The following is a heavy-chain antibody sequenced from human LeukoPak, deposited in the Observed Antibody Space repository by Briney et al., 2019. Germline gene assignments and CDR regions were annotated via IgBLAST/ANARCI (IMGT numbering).Heavy chain of an antibody. CDR3: ARVAAAAGTVWFDP. Sequence: GASVKVSCKASGGTFSGYAISWVRQAPGQGLEWMGGIIPIFGTANYAQKFQGRVTITADESTSTAYMELSSLRSEDTAVYYCARVAAAAGTVWFDPWGQGTLVTVSS. J-gene: IGHJ5*02. CDR2: IIPIFGTA. D-gene: IGHD6-13*01. CDR1: GGTFSGYA. V-gene: IGHV1-69*13.